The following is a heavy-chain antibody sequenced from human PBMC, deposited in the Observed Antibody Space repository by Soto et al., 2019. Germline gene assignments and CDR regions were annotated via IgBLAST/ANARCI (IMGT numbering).Heavy chain of an antibody. V-gene: IGHV3-21*01. CDR1: GFTFSSYS. D-gene: IGHD1-26*01. CDR3: ARDSLVGATHSDFDY. J-gene: IGHJ4*02. Sequence: GGSLRLSCAASGFTFSSYSMNWVRQAPGKGLEWVSSISSSSSCIYYADSVKGRFTISRDNAKNSLYLQMNSLRAEDTAVYYCARDSLVGATHSDFDYWGQGTLVTVSS. CDR2: ISSSSSCI.